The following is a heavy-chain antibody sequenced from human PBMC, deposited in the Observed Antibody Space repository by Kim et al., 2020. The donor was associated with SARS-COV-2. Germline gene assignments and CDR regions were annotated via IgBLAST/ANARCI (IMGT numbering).Heavy chain of an antibody. Sequence: GSNKYYAATVKGQFTITRDNSKNTLNLQMNSLSAEDTAVYYCARGDTAGSWGQGTLVTVSS. D-gene: IGHD5-18*01. J-gene: IGHJ5*02. CDR2: GSNK. V-gene: IGHV3-33*01. CDR3: ARGDTAGS.